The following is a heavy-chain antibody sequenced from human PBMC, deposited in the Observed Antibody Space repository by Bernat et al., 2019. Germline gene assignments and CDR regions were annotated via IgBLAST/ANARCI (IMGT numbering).Heavy chain of an antibody. V-gene: IGHV3-7*01. Sequence: EVQLVESGGGLVQPGGSLRLSCAASGFTFSSYWMSWVRQAPGKGLEWVANIKHDGSEKCYVDSVKGRFTISRDSSKNTLYLQMNSLRAEDTAVYYCARDSSGSNRHLDYWGQGTLVTVSS. D-gene: IGHD3-22*01. J-gene: IGHJ4*02. CDR3: ARDSSGSNRHLDY. CDR1: GFTFSSYW. CDR2: IKHDGSEK.